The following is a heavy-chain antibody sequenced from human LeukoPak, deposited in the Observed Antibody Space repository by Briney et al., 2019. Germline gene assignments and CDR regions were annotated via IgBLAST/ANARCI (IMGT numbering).Heavy chain of an antibody. J-gene: IGHJ4*02. D-gene: IGHD3-22*01. CDR3: AREVYDSRGYRFY. V-gene: IGHV3-21*01. CDR1: GITFSNSI. CDR2: ISSSSSYI. Sequence: GGSLRLSCTASGITFSNSIMNWVRQAPGKGLEWVSSISSSSSYILYADSFKGRFTISRDNAKNSLYLLMNSLRAEDSAMYYCAREVYDSRGYRFYWGQGTLVTVSS.